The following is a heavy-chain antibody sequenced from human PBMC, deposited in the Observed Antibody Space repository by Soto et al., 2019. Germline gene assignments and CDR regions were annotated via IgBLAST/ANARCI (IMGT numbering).Heavy chain of an antibody. CDR3: ARDTLHAYDYIWGSYRYTPFDY. D-gene: IGHD3-16*02. CDR1: GYTFTNYG. V-gene: IGHV1-18*01. Sequence: ASVKVSCKASGYTFTNYGFSWVRQAPGQGLEWMGWISAYNGNTNYAQKLQGRVTMTTDTSTSTAYMELRSLRSDDTAVYYCARDTLHAYDYIWGSYRYTPFDYWGQGTLVTVSS. J-gene: IGHJ4*02. CDR2: ISAYNGNT.